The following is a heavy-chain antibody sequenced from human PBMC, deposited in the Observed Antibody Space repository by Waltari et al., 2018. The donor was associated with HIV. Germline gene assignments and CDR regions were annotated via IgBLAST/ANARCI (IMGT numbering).Heavy chain of an antibody. CDR2: IGSSGSTI. J-gene: IGHJ4*02. V-gene: IGHV3-48*02. CDR3: VRDPKTSWGELDY. D-gene: IGHD3-16*01. Sequence: EVQLVESGGGLVQPEESLRLSCAASGFVFSSYSMNWVRQAPGEGLEWISFIGSSGSTIYYADSGKGRFTVSRDNAENSLYLQMNSLRDEDTAVYYCVRDPKTSWGELDYWGQGTLVAVSS. CDR1: GFVFSSYS.